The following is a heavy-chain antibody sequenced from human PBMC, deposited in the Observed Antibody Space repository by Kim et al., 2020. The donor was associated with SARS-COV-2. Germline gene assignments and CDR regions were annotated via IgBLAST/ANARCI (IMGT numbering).Heavy chain of an antibody. V-gene: IGHV3-30*15. Sequence: VKGRFTVSRDNSKNTLYLQMGSLRPEDTALYYCALCSGSWRDDFYYYMDVWGKGTWVTVSS. J-gene: IGHJ6*03. CDR3: ALCSGSWRDDFYYYMDV. D-gene: IGHD1-26*01.